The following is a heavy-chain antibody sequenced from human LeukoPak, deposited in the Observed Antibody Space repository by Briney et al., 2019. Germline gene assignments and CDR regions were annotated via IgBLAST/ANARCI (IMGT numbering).Heavy chain of an antibody. Sequence: GGSLRLSCAASGFMFSSYWMSWVRQAPGKGLEWVANIKPDGSQIYYVDSVKGRFTISRDNAKNSLYLQMNSLRAEDTAVYYCARDLNWETYWGQGTLVTVSS. V-gene: IGHV3-7*01. CDR3: ARDLNWETY. J-gene: IGHJ4*02. D-gene: IGHD1-1*01. CDR2: IKPDGSQI. CDR1: GFMFSSYW.